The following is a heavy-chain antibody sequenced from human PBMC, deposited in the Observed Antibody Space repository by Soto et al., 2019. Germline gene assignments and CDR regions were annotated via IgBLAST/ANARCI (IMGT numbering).Heavy chain of an antibody. CDR3: AREYGTTQLDYYCYGMDV. D-gene: IGHD1-7*01. CDR1: GFTFSSYW. V-gene: IGHV3-7*05. J-gene: IGHJ6*02. Sequence: GGSLRLSCAASGFTFSSYWMSWVRQAPGKGLEWVANIKQDGSEKYYVDSVKGRFTISRDNAKNSLYLQMNSLRAEDTAVYYCAREYGTTQLDYYCYGMDVWGQGTTVTVSS. CDR2: IKQDGSEK.